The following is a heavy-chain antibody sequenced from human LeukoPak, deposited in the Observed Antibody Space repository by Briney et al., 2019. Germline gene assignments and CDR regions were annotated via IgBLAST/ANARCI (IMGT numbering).Heavy chain of an antibody. CDR1: GFTFSGYG. V-gene: IGHV3-33*01. D-gene: IGHD1-26*01. CDR2: IWYDGSNK. Sequence: GGSLRLSCAASGFTFSGYGMHWVRQAPGKGLEWVAVIWYDGSNKYYADSVKGRFTISRDNSKNTLYLQMNSLRAEDTAVYYCARDRGTYYGMDVWGQGTTVTVSS. CDR3: ARDRGTYYGMDV. J-gene: IGHJ6*02.